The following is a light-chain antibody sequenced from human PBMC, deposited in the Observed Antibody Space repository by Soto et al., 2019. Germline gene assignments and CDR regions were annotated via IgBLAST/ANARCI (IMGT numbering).Light chain of an antibody. CDR2: TAS. V-gene: IGKV1-39*01. Sequence: DIQVTESPSSLSASVGDRVGLACRASQSIATYLNWYQHRPGKAPVLLSHTASSLQSGVPSRFSGSGSGTDVTLTISGLKPEDVATYYCQQSYSAPITFGQGTRLEIK. CDR1: QSIATY. CDR3: QQSYSAPIT. J-gene: IGKJ5*01.